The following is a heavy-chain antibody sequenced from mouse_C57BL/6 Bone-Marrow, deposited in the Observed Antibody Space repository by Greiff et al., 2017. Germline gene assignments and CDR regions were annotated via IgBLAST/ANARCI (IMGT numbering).Heavy chain of an antibody. D-gene: IGHD2-1*01. CDR2: ISYDGSN. CDR1: GYSITSGYY. J-gene: IGHJ4*01. CDR3: AVTFMDY. Sequence: DVHLVESGPGLVKPSQSLSLTCSVTGYSITSGYYWNWIRQFPGNKLEWMGYISYDGSNNYNPSLKNRISITRDTSNNQFFLKLNSVTTEDTATYYCAVTFMDYWGQGTSVTVSS. V-gene: IGHV3-6*01.